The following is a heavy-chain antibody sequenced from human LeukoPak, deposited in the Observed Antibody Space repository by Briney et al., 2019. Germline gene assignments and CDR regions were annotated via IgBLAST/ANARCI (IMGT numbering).Heavy chain of an antibody. J-gene: IGHJ4*02. D-gene: IGHD3-10*01. Sequence: PSETLSLTCAVYGGSFSGYYWSWIRQPPGKGLEWIGEINHSGSTNYNPSLKSRVTISVDTSKNQFSLKLSSVTAADTAVYYCAALWFGKPGGYYWGQGTLVTVSS. CDR2: INHSGST. V-gene: IGHV4-34*01. CDR3: AALWFGKPGGYY. CDR1: GGSFSGYY.